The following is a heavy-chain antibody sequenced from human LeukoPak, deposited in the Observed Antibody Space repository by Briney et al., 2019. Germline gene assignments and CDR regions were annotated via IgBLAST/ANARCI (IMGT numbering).Heavy chain of an antibody. CDR2: IYTRGST. D-gene: IGHD2-15*01. V-gene: IGHV4-4*07. CDR3: ARGRYCSADICSGGDAFDI. Sequence: SETLSLTCTVSGGSINNYYWSWIRQPAGKGLEWIGRIYTRGSTNYNPSHKSRVTMSVDTSKNQFSLKLSSVTAADTAVYYCARGRYCSADICSGGDAFDIWGQGTMVSVSS. J-gene: IGHJ3*02. CDR1: GGSINNYY.